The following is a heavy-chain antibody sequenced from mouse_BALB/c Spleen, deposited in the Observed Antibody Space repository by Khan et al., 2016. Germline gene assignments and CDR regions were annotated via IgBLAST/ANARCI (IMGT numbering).Heavy chain of an antibody. CDR1: GYTFTSYW. Sequence: QVQLQQSGAELARPGASVKLSCKASGYTFTSYWMQWVKQRPGQGLEWIGAIYPGDGDTRYTQTFKGKATLTEDTSSSTAYMQLSSLASEDSAVYYCARRYYGSLYYFDYWGQGTTLTVSS. J-gene: IGHJ2*01. D-gene: IGHD1-1*01. CDR3: ARRYYGSLYYFDY. CDR2: IYPGDGDT. V-gene: IGHV1-87*01.